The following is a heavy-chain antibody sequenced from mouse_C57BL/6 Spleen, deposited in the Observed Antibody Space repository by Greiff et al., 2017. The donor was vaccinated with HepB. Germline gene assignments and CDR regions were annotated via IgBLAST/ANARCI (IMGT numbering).Heavy chain of an antibody. J-gene: IGHJ2*01. D-gene: IGHD2-5*01. CDR1: GYTFTDYN. CDR3: ARGSNYDFDY. Sequence: EVQRVESGPELVKPGASVKIPCKASGYTFTDYNMDWVKQSHGKSLEWIGDINPNNGGTIYNQKFKGKATLTVDKSSSTAYMELRSLTSEDTAVYYCARGSNYDFDYWGQGTTLTVSS. CDR2: INPNNGGT. V-gene: IGHV1-18*01.